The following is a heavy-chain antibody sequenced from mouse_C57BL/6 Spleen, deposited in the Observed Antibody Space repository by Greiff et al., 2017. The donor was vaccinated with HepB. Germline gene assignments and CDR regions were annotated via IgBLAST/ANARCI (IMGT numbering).Heavy chain of an antibody. CDR2: ISSGSSTI. V-gene: IGHV5-17*01. J-gene: IGHJ4*01. CDR3: ARPGYDDDEDYYAMDY. Sequence: EVKLVESGGGLVKPGGSLKLSCAASGFTFSDYGMHWVRQAPEKGLEWVAYISSGSSTIYYADTVKGRFTISRDNAKNTLFLQMTSLRSEDTAMYYCARPGYDDDEDYYAMDYWGQGTSVTVSS. D-gene: IGHD2-4*01. CDR1: GFTFSDYG.